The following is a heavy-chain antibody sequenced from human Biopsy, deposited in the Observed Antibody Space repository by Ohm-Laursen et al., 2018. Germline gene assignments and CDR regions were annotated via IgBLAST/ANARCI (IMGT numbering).Heavy chain of an antibody. J-gene: IGHJ6*02. V-gene: IGHV1-2*02. Sequence: ASVKVSCKVSGYTFAGYYLHWVRQAPGHGLEWMGWINPNSGNANYAQSFQGRLTVTRDTSISTAYMELTSLTFDDTAIYYCARVPAYPSIDGYYGLDLWGQGATVIVSS. CDR1: GYTFAGYY. CDR3: ARVPAYPSIDGYYGLDL. D-gene: IGHD3-9*01. CDR2: INPNSGNA.